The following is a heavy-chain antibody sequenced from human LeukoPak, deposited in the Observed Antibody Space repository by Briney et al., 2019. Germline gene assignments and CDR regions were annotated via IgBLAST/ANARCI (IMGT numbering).Heavy chain of an antibody. CDR2: ISWNSGSI. J-gene: IGHJ4*02. CDR3: AKLLYDSSGPSDY. Sequence: GRSLRLSCAASGFTFDDYAMHWVRQAPGKGLEWVSGISWNSGSIAYADSVKGRFTISRENAKNSLYLQMNSLRTEDTALYYCAKLLYDSSGPSDYWGQGTLVTVSS. V-gene: IGHV3-9*01. D-gene: IGHD3-22*01. CDR1: GFTFDDYA.